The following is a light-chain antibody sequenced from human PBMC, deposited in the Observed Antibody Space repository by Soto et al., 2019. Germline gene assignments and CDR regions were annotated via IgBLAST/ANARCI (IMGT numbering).Light chain of an antibody. CDR1: QSVSSY. Sequence: EIVLTQSPATLSLSPGERATLSCRASQSVSSYLAWYQQKPGQAPRLLIYDASNRATGIPARCIGSGSGTDVSLTISSLEPEDFAVDYCQQRSNWPPEFTFGPGTKVDIK. CDR2: DAS. CDR3: QQRSNWPPEFT. V-gene: IGKV3-11*01. J-gene: IGKJ3*01.